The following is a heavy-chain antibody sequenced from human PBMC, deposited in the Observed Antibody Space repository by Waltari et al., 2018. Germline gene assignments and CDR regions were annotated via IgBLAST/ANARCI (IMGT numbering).Heavy chain of an antibody. Sequence: QVQLVQSGAEVKKPGSSVKVSCKASGGTFSSYAISWVRQAPGQGLEWMGRIIPIFGTANYAQKFQGRVTITADKSTSTAYMELSSLRSEDTAVYYCASGGRNYDFWSGYLYYFDYWGQGTLVTVSS. CDR1: GGTFSSYA. CDR3: ASGGRNYDFWSGYLYYFDY. J-gene: IGHJ4*02. D-gene: IGHD3-3*01. CDR2: IIPIFGTA. V-gene: IGHV1-69*08.